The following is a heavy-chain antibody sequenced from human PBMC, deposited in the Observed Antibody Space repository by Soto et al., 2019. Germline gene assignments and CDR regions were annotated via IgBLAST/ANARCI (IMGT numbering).Heavy chain of an antibody. CDR2: IYYSGTT. CDR1: GYSISSSNW. Sequence: SETLSLTCAVSGYSISSSNWWGWIRQPPGKGLEWIGYIYYSGTTYYNPSLKSRVTMSVDTSKNQFSLKLTSVTAVDTAVYYCARYNYGSGSTYFDYWGQGTLVTVSS. CDR3: ARYNYGSGSTYFDY. J-gene: IGHJ4*02. D-gene: IGHD3-16*01. V-gene: IGHV4-28*01.